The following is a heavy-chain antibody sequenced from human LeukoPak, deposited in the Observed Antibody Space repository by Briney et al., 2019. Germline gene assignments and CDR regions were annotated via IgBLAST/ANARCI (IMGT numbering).Heavy chain of an antibody. D-gene: IGHD5-24*01. CDR2: IIPIFGTA. V-gene: IGHV1-69*13. CDR1: GGTFSSYA. Sequence: ASVKVSCKASGGTFSSYAISWVRQAPGQGLEWMGGIIPIFGTANYAQKFQGRVTITADESTSTAYMELSSLRSEDTAVYYCASSSRWLQAFDYWGQGTLVTVSS. J-gene: IGHJ4*02. CDR3: ASSSRWLQAFDY.